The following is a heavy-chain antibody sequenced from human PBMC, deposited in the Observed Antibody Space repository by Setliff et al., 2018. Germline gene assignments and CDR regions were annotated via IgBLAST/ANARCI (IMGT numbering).Heavy chain of an antibody. V-gene: IGHV4-34*01. CDR3: ARDSPLSIAAAGPPFDY. J-gene: IGHJ4*02. D-gene: IGHD6-13*01. CDR1: GGSFSTYG. CDR2: IYHSGST. Sequence: PSETLSLTCAVYGGSFSTYGLNWIRQPPGKGLEWIGSIYHSGSTYYNPSLKSRVTISVDTSKNQFSLKLSSVTAADTAVYYCARDSPLSIAAAGPPFDYWGQGTLVTVSS.